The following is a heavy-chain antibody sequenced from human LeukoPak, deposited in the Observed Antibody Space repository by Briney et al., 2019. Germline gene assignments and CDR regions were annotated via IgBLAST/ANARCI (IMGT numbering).Heavy chain of an antibody. CDR3: TTGVVGSVTTRTYYFDY. Sequence: KTGGSLRLSCAASGFTFTNAWMSWVRQAPGKGLERVGRIKSNTDGGTTDFAAPVKGRFTISRDDSKHTLYLQMNSLKTEDTAVYYCTTGVVGSVTTRTYYFDYWGQGTLVTVSS. J-gene: IGHJ4*02. V-gene: IGHV3-15*01. CDR2: IKSNTDGGTT. CDR1: GFTFTNAW. D-gene: IGHD4-11*01.